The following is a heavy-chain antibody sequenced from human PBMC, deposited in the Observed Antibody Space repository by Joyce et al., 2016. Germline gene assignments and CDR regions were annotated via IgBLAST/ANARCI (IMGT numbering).Heavy chain of an antibody. V-gene: IGHV4-34*02. D-gene: IGHD3-10*01. CDR1: AGSFSGYY. CDR2: INHGGNT. CDR3: AGVIDGSGSRDYYYYNLDV. Sequence: VQLQQSGAGLLKPSETLSLTCAVSAGSFSGYYWRWIRQSPGKGLEWIGEINHGGNTYYDPSFDNRLGMSVDTSKKLVFLILTSVTAADTAVYYCAGVIDGSGSRDYYYYNLDVWGQGTTVIVSS. J-gene: IGHJ6*02.